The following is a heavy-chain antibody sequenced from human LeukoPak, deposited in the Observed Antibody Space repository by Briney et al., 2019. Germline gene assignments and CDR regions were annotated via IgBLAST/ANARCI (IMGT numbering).Heavy chain of an antibody. Sequence: GGSLRLSCAASGFTFSSYAMHWVRQAPGKGLEWVAVISYDGSNKYYADSVKGRFTISRDNSKNTLYLQMNSLRAEDTAVYYCAREGQYSSGWTENYFDYWGQGTLVTVSS. V-gene: IGHV3-30*04. CDR1: GFTFSSYA. CDR2: ISYDGSNK. CDR3: AREGQYSSGWTENYFDY. J-gene: IGHJ4*02. D-gene: IGHD6-19*01.